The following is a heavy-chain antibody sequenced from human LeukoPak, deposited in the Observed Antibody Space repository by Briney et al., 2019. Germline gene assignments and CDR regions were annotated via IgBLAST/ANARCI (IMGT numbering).Heavy chain of an antibody. V-gene: IGHV3-53*01. CDR3: ARDAAGPFDD. J-gene: IGHJ4*02. D-gene: IGHD6-13*01. Sequence: PGGSLRLSCAVSGFTFRSSHMSWVRQTPGKGLEWVSLVHRDGNTYYADSVKGRFTISRDNSKNTVYLQMNSLRAEDTALYYCARDAAGPFDDWGQGTLVTVSS. CDR1: GFTFRSSH. CDR2: VHRDGNT.